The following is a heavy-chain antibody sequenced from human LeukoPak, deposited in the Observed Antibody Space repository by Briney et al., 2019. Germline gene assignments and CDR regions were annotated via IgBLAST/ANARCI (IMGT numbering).Heavy chain of an antibody. V-gene: IGHV4-34*01. J-gene: IGHJ4*02. CDR1: GGSFSDYY. Sequence: SETLSLTCAVYGGSFSDYYWSWIRQPPGKGLEWIGEINHSGSTNYNPSLKSRVTISVDTSKNQFSLKLSSVTAADTAVYYCATGDYSVDYWGQGTLVTVSS. CDR2: INHSGST. D-gene: IGHD2-15*01. CDR3: ATGDYSVDY.